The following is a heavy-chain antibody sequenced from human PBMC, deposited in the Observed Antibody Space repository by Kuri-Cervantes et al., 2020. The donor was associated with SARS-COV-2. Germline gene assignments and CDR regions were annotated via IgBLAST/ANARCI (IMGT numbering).Heavy chain of an antibody. CDR3: AHRPSGFWSGIFDY. D-gene: IGHD3-3*01. CDR1: GFSLSNARMG. V-gene: IGHV2-26*01. Sequence: SGPTLVKPTETLTLTCTVSGFSLSNARMGVSWIRQPPGKALEWLAHIFSNDEKSYSTSLKSRLTISKDTSKNQVVLTMTNMDPVDTATYYCAHRPSGFWSGIFDYWGQGTLVTVSS. CDR2: IFSNDEK. J-gene: IGHJ4*02.